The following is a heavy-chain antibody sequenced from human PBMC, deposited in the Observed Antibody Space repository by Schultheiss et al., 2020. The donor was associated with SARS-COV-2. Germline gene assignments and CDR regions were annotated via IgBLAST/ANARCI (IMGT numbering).Heavy chain of an antibody. CDR1: GFTVTSNY. D-gene: IGHD2/OR15-2a*01. CDR2: ISGSGGST. J-gene: IGHJ6*02. CDR3: ARDNTYLGPMDV. Sequence: GGSLRLSCAVSGFTVTSNYMSWVRQAPGKGLEWVSAISGSGGSTYYADSVKGRFTISRDNSKNTLYLQMNSLSAEDSAVYYCARDNTYLGPMDVWGQGTTVTAP. V-gene: IGHV3-23*01.